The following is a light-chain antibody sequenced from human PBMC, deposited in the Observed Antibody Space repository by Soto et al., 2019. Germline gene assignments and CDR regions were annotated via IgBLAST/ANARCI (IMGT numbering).Light chain of an antibody. J-gene: IGLJ3*02. CDR1: SSNIGAGYD. CDR3: QSYDSSLSYGV. V-gene: IGLV1-40*01. Sequence: QSVLTQPPSVSGAPGQRVTISCTGSSSNIGAGYDVNWYQQFPGTAPKLLIYGNNNRPSGVPDRFSGSKSGTSASLSITGLQVEDEADYHCQSYDSSLSYGVFGGGTKLTVL. CDR2: GNN.